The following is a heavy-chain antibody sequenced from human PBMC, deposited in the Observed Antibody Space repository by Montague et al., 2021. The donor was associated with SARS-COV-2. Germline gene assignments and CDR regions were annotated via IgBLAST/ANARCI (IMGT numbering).Heavy chain of an antibody. Sequence: SETLSLTCSVSGGSISGHYWSWIRQPPGKGLEWIGNFDHSGDTKYNPSLKSRATISVDTSKNHFALRLSSVTAADTAVYYCAREFRIELWQTNWYFGLWGRGTQVTVSS. V-gene: IGHV4-59*11. D-gene: IGHD3-16*01. CDR3: AREFRIELWQTNWYFGL. CDR2: FDHSGDT. J-gene: IGHJ2*01. CDR1: GGSISGHY.